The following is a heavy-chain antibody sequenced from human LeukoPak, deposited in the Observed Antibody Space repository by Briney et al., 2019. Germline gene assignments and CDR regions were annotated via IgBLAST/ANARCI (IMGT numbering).Heavy chain of an antibody. CDR1: GFTVSSNY. Sequence: GGSLRLSCAASGFTVSSNYMSWFRQAPGKGLEWVGFIRSKAYGGTTEYAASVKVIFTISRDDSKSIAQLQMNSPKTEATAVYYCTSESGFWSGSRFDYWGQGTLVTVSS. V-gene: IGHV3-49*03. CDR3: TSESGFWSGSRFDY. D-gene: IGHD3-3*01. CDR2: IRSKAYGGTT. J-gene: IGHJ4*02.